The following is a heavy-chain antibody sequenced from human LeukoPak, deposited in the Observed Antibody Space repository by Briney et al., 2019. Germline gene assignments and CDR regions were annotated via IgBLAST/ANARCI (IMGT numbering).Heavy chain of an antibody. D-gene: IGHD5-18*01. V-gene: IGHV4-4*02. J-gene: IGHJ6*02. CDR2: IYHSGST. CDR3: ARGRGYSYGYYYYYYGMDV. CDR1: GGSISSSNW. Sequence: SETLSLTCAVPGGSISSSNWWSWVRQPPGKGLEWIGEIYHSGSTNYNPSLKSRVTISVDKSKNQFSLKLSSVTAADTAVYYCARGRGYSYGYYYYYYGMDVWGQGTTVTVSS.